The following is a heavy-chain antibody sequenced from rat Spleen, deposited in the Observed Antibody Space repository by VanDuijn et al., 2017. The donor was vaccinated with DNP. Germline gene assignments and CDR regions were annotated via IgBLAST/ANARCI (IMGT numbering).Heavy chain of an antibody. V-gene: IGHV5-25*01. Sequence: EVQLVASGGGLVKPGGSMQVSCAASGFTFRNYDMAWIRQVPGKGLEWVASITGSGGSTYYPDSVKGRFTISRDNAKNTLYLQMDSLRSEDTATYYCARPDAWGQGTSVTVSS. CDR2: ITGSGGST. CDR1: GFTFRNYD. J-gene: IGHJ4*01. CDR3: ARPDA.